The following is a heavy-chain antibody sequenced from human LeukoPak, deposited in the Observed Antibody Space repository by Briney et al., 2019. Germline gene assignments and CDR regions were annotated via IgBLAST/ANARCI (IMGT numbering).Heavy chain of an antibody. Sequence: GGSLRLSCADSGFTFSRYIMNWVRQAPGKGLEWVSHISGNTSSIYYADSVKGRFTISRDNAKNSLCLQMNTLRAEDTAVYYCAGGQGWHFDLWGLGTLITVSS. CDR3: AGGQGWHFDL. CDR2: ISGNTSSI. V-gene: IGHV3-48*04. CDR1: GFTFSRYI. J-gene: IGHJ2*01. D-gene: IGHD2-15*01.